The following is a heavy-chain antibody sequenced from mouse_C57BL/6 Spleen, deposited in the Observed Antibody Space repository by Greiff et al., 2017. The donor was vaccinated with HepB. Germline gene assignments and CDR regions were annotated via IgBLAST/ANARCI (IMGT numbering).Heavy chain of an antibody. D-gene: IGHD1-1*01. J-gene: IGHJ1*03. CDR1: GYTFTSYW. CDR2: IDPNRGGT. CDR3: SSEGLWYCYFDV. Sequence: QVQLQQSGAELVKPGASVKMSCKASGYTFTSYWMHWVKQRPGRGLEWIGRIDPNRGGTKYNEKIKSKATLTVDKPSSTAYMQLSSLTSEDSAVYYGSSEGLWYCYFDVWGTGTTVTVSS. V-gene: IGHV1-72*01.